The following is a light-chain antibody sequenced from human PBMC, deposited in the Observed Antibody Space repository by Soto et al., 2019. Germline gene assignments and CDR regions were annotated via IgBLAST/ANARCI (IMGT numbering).Light chain of an antibody. CDR3: SSYAGSNNLV. CDR2: DVS. CDR1: SSDVGGYNY. V-gene: IGLV2-8*01. Sequence: QSALTQPPSASGSPGQSVTISCTGASSDVGGYNYVSWYQQHPGKAPKLMIYDVSKRPSGVPDRFSGSKSGNTASLTVSGLQAEDEAGYYCSSYAGSNNLVFGGGTKVTVL. J-gene: IGLJ2*01.